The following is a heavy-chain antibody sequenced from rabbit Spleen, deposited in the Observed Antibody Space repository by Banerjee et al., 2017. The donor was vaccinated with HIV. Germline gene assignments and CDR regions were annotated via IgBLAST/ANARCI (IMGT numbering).Heavy chain of an antibody. Sequence: QEQLVEYGGDLVQPGASLTLTCTASGFDFSNYIFMCWVRQAPGKGLEWIGYIDPIFGTTSYASWVNGRFTISSDNAQNTVDLQMNSLTAADTATYFCARDRGSGWGDAIDPWGQGTLVTVS. CDR1: GFDFSNYIF. CDR2: IDPIFGTT. J-gene: IGHJ2*01. CDR3: ARDRGSGWGDAIDP. V-gene: IGHV1S43*01. D-gene: IGHD4-1*01.